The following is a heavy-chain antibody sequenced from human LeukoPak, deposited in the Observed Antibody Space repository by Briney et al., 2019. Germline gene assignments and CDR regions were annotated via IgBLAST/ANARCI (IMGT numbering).Heavy chain of an antibody. CDR2: IYYSGNT. D-gene: IGHD4-17*01. CDR1: GGSISSSDYY. Sequence: SETLSLTCTVSGGSISSSDYYWGWIRQPPGKGLEWIGSIYYSGNTYYNPSLKSRVTISVDTSKNQFSLNLSSVTAADTAVYYCARGGEAGLADWGQGTLVTVSS. CDR3: ARGGEAGLAD. V-gene: IGHV4-39*07. J-gene: IGHJ4*02.